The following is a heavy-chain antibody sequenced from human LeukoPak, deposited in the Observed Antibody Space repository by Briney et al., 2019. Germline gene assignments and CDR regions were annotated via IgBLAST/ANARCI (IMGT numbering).Heavy chain of an antibody. D-gene: IGHD3-22*01. V-gene: IGHV3-23*01. CDR3: EKGLLFTIIVVVNADAFDI. Sequence: GGSLRLSCAASGFTFDSYAMNWVRQAPGQGLELVSGVSSSGGSTTYADSVKGRFTISRDNSKNTLYLQMNSLTAEDTAVYYCEKGLLFTIIVVVNADAFDIWGQGTMVTVSS. CDR2: VSSSGGST. J-gene: IGHJ3*02. CDR1: GFTFDSYA.